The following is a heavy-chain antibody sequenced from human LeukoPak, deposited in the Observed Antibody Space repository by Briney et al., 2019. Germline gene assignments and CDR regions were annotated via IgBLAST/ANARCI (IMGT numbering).Heavy chain of an antibody. CDR2: IYYSGST. J-gene: IGHJ3*02. CDR3: ARGRFTISAFDI. D-gene: IGHD3-3*01. V-gene: IGHV4-61*01. CDR1: GGSISSGSYY. Sequence: PSQTLSLTCTVSGGSISSGSYYWSWIRQPPGKGLEWIGYIYYSGSTNYNPSLKSRVTISVDTSKNQFSLKLSSVTAADTAVYYCARGRFTISAFDIWGQGTMVTVSS.